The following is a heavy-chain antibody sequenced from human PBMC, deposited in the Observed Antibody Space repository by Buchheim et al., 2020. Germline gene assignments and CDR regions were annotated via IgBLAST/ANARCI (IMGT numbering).Heavy chain of an antibody. D-gene: IGHD2-15*01. Sequence: EVQLVESGGDLVQPGGSLRLSCAASGFTFSSYWMTWVRQAPGKGLEWVANIMQDGSQTYYVDSVKGRFTLSRDNAKNSLYLQMNSLGVEDTSVYYCVRDLVGPFDNWGQGTL. CDR2: IMQDGSQT. V-gene: IGHV3-7*01. CDR1: GFTFSSYW. CDR3: VRDLVGPFDN. J-gene: IGHJ4*02.